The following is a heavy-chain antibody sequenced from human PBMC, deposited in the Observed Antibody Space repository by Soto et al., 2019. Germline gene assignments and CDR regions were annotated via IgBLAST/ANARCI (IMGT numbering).Heavy chain of an antibody. CDR2: INPNSGGT. CDR3: AREPATATKEGVDF. V-gene: IGHV1-2*02. Sequence: ASVKVSCKASGYTFSDYYIHWVRQAPGQGLEWMGWINPNSGGTKYAPKFQGGVTMTRDTSITTAYMELSRLRSADTAVYYCAREPATATKEGVDFWGQGTLVTVSS. D-gene: IGHD1-1*01. J-gene: IGHJ4*02. CDR1: GYTFSDYY.